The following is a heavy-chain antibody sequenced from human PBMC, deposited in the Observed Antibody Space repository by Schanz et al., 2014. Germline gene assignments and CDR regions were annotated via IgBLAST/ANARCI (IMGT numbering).Heavy chain of an antibody. D-gene: IGHD4-4*01. J-gene: IGHJ6*02. V-gene: IGHV3-30*04. CDR3: AKQFLSYYFYGMDV. Sequence: QVQLVESGGGVVQPGRSLKLSCAASGFTFNDYAMHWVRQAPGKGLEWVAVISYDGNNKFYTDSVKGRFTISRDNSKNTVYLQMDSLRPEDTAVYYCAKQFLSYYFYGMDVWGQGTTVSVSS. CDR2: ISYDGNNK. CDR1: GFTFNDYA.